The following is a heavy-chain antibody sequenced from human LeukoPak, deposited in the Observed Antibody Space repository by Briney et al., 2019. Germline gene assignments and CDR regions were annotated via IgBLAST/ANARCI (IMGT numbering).Heavy chain of an antibody. Sequence: SETLSLTCAVYGGSFSGYYWSWIRQPPGKGLEWIGEINHSGSTNYNPSLKSRVTISVDTSKNQFSLKLSSATAADTAVYYCARSPVRVRLHAFDIWGQGTMVTVSS. V-gene: IGHV4-34*01. CDR2: INHSGST. D-gene: IGHD3-10*01. CDR3: ARSPVRVRLHAFDI. CDR1: GGSFSGYY. J-gene: IGHJ3*02.